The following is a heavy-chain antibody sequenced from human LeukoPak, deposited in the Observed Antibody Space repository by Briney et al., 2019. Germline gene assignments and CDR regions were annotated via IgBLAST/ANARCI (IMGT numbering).Heavy chain of an antibody. CDR2: IKSNADGGTT. CDR3: TRNYQTHYFDY. V-gene: IGHV3-15*01. J-gene: IGHJ4*02. CDR1: GFTFSNAW. D-gene: IGHD5-24*01. Sequence: GGSLRLSCAASGFTFSNAWMTWVRQAPGKGLEWVGRIKSNADGGTTDYNAPVKGRFTISRDDLKITLYLQVNSLKIEDTAVYYCTRNYQTHYFDYWGQGTLVTVSS.